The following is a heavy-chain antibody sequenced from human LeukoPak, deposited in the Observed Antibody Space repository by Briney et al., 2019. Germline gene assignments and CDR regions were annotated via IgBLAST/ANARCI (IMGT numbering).Heavy chain of an antibody. CDR3: ARRRYYYDSSLDY. Sequence: SVKVSCKASGGTFSSYAISWVRQAPGQGLEWMGGIIPIFGTANYAQKFQGRVTITADESTSTAYMELSSLRSEDTAVYYCARRRYYYDSSLDYWGQGTLVTVSS. J-gene: IGHJ4*02. D-gene: IGHD3-22*01. CDR1: GGTFSSYA. CDR2: IIPIFGTA. V-gene: IGHV1-69*01.